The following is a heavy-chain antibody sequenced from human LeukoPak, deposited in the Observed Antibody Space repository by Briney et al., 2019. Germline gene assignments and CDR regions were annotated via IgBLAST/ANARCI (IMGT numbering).Heavy chain of an antibody. CDR2: IYYSGST. CDR3: ARVRGISGSYYFDY. V-gene: IGHV4-31*03. CDR1: GGSISSGGYY. J-gene: IGHJ4*02. Sequence: SETLSLTCTVSGGSISSGGYYWSWLRQHPGKGLEWIGYIYYSGSTYYNPSLKSRVTISVDTSKNQFSLKLSSVTAADTAVYYCARVRGISGSYYFDYWGQGTLVTVSS. D-gene: IGHD1-26*01.